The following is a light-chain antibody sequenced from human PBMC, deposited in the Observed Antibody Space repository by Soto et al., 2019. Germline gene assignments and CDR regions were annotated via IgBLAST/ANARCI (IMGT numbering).Light chain of an antibody. V-gene: IGKV3-15*01. J-gene: IGKJ2*01. CDR2: GAS. CDR3: QHCYSGAFT. CDR1: QSSNSE. Sequence: EIVMTHSPATLSLSPGERTALSCRASQSSNSELAWYQQKPGQPPRLLIYGASTRATGFPARFTGSGSGAEFAVTVGGLHSEDFEFYYGQHCYSGAFTFGQGTMLEI.